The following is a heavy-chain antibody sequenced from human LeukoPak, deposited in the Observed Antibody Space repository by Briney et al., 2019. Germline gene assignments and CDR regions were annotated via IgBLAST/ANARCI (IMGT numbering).Heavy chain of an antibody. CDR3: ARDHLGYSFDY. J-gene: IGHJ4*02. CDR2: IKEDGSEK. V-gene: IGHV3-7*04. CDR1: GFTFSSYW. Sequence: GGSLRLSCAASGFTFSSYWMSWVRQAPQKGLEWVANIKEDGSEKYYVDSVKGRFTISRENTKNSLYLQMNSLRADDTAVYYCARDHLGYSFDYWGQGTLVTVSS.